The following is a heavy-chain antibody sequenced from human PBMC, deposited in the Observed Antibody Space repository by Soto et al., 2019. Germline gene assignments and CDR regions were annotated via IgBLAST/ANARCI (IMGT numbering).Heavy chain of an antibody. V-gene: IGHV1-24*01. CDR2: FDPEDGET. Sequence: ASVKVSCKVSGYTLTELSMHWVRQAPGKGLEWMGGFDPEDGETIYAQKFQGRVTMTEDTSTDTAYMELSSLRSEDTAVYYCAPVIFSSWSFDYWGQGTLVTVSS. J-gene: IGHJ4*02. D-gene: IGHD6-13*01. CDR1: GYTLTELS. CDR3: APVIFSSWSFDY.